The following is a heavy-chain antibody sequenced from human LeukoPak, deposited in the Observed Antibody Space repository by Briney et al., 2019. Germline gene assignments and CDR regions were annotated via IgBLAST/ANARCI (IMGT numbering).Heavy chain of an antibody. CDR2: TSYDGSNK. Sequence: PGGSLRLSCAATGFTFSSFSMHWVRQAPCKGLEWVAVTSYDGSNKYYADSVKGRFTISRDNSKNTLYLQMNSLRTEDTAVYYCAKGRVGANGYYYYGMDVWGQGTTVTVSS. J-gene: IGHJ6*02. CDR1: GFTFSSFS. CDR3: AKGRVGANGYYYYGMDV. V-gene: IGHV3-30*18. D-gene: IGHD1-26*01.